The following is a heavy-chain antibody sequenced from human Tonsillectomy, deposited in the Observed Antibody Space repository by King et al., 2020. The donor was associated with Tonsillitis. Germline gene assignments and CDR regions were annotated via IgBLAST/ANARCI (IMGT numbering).Heavy chain of an antibody. D-gene: IGHD1-26*01. J-gene: IGHJ6*02. Sequence: VQLVESGGGLVKPGGSLRLSCVASGMTFSTAWMSWVRHAPGKGLEWVGRIKSKTDGGTTDYPAPEKGRITISRDDSKSTLYLQMSSLKTEDTGVYYCARWGSYHGMDVWGQGTTVTVSS. CDR1: GMTFSTAW. CDR3: ARWGSYHGMDV. V-gene: IGHV3-15*01. CDR2: IKSKTDGGTT.